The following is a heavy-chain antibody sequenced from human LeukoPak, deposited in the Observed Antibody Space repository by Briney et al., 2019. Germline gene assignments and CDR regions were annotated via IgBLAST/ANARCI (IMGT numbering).Heavy chain of an antibody. CDR3: ARGSPPDGDGDY. Sequence: GGSLRLSCAASGFTFSSYSMDWVRQAPGKGLEWVSSISSSSSYIYYADSVKGRFTISRDNAKNSLYLQMNSLGAEDTAVYYCARGSPPDGDGDYWGQGTLVTVSS. CDR1: GFTFSSYS. V-gene: IGHV3-21*01. CDR2: ISSSSSYI. J-gene: IGHJ4*02. D-gene: IGHD3-10*01.